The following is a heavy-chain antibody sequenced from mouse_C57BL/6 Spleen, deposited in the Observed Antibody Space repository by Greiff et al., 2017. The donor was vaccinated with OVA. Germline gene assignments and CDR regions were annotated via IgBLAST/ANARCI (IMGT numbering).Heavy chain of an antibody. D-gene: IGHD4-1*01. Sequence: VKLMESGPELVKPGASVKISCKASGYAFSSSWMNWVKQRPGKGLEWIGRIYPGDGDTNYNGKLKGKATLTADKSSSTAYMQLSSLTSEDSAVYFCARSSGTPFDYWGQGTTLTVSS. CDR1: GYAFSSSW. V-gene: IGHV1-82*01. CDR3: ARSSGTPFDY. J-gene: IGHJ2*01. CDR2: IYPGDGDT.